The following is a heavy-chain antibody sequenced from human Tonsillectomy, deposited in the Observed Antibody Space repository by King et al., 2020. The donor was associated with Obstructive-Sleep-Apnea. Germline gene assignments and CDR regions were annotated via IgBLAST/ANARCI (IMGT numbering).Heavy chain of an antibody. J-gene: IGHJ6*02. Sequence: VQLVESGGGLVQPGGSLRLSCAASGFTFSSYAMSWVRQAPGKGLEWVSSISASGGSTNYADPVKGRFTISRENSKNTLYLQMNSLRAEDTAVYYCAKQGTIFGVVTEVDYYGIDVWGQGTTVTVSS. CDR3: AKQGTIFGVVTEVDYYGIDV. CDR2: ISASGGST. V-gene: IGHV3-23*04. D-gene: IGHD3-3*01. CDR1: GFTFSSYA.